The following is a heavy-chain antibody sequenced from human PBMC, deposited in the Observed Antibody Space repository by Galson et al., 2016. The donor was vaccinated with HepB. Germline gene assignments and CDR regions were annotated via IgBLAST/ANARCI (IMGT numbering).Heavy chain of an antibody. J-gene: IGHJ4*02. Sequence: SLRLSCAASGFTFSNHGMHWVRQAPGKGLECVAVISSDGSKEYYADSVKGRFTISRDNSKNTVYLQMNSLRAEDTAVYYCAREDRNSVGWYVRYFDYWGQGALVTVSS. D-gene: IGHD6-19*01. CDR1: GFTFSNHG. CDR2: ISSDGSKE. V-gene: IGHV3-30*12. CDR3: AREDRNSVGWYVRYFDY.